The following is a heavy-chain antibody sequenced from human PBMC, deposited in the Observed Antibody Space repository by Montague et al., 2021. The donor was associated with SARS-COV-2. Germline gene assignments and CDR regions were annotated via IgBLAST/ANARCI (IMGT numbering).Heavy chain of an antibody. Sequence: SLRLSCAASGFTVSSKYMSWVRQAPGKGLEWVSVIYSGGSTYYAASVKGRFNISRHNSKNTLYLQMNSLRAEDTAVYYCATAVYPTVTTRGDVWGQGTTVTVSS. V-gene: IGHV3-53*04. D-gene: IGHD4-17*01. CDR1: GFTVSSKY. J-gene: IGHJ6*02. CDR3: ATAVYPTVTTRGDV. CDR2: IYSGGST.